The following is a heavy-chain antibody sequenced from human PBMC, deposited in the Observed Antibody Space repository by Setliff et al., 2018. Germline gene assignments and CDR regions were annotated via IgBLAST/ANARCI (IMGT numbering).Heavy chain of an antibody. Sequence: PGGSLRLSCAASGFTFSNYRMHWVRQAPGKGLEWVALIWHDGGNKYYADSVKGRFTISRDTSKNMLYLQMNSLRPEDTALYYCARTSSGSCGYAGLEYWGQGTPVTVSS. D-gene: IGHD2-15*01. CDR2: IWHDGGNK. CDR3: ARTSSGSCGYAGLEY. J-gene: IGHJ4*02. V-gene: IGHV3-33*08. CDR1: GFTFSNYR.